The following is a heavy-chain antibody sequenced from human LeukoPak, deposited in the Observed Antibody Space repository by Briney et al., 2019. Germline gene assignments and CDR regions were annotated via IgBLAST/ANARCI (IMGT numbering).Heavy chain of an antibody. Sequence: GGSLRLSCTTSGFTVTNYWMHWVRQAPGKGLVWVSRINSDGSNTNYAGSVRGRFTISRDNARNTLYLQMNSLRAEDTAVYYCAGGLSDYYYTVGYWGQGTLVTVSS. J-gene: IGHJ4*02. CDR2: INSDGSNT. V-gene: IGHV3-74*01. D-gene: IGHD3-3*01. CDR3: AGGLSDYYYTVGY. CDR1: GFTVTNYW.